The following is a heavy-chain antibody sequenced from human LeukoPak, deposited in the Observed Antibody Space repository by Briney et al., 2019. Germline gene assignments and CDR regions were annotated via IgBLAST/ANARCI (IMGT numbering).Heavy chain of an antibody. CDR3: ARLSYFGVTHYFDY. CDR2: VHPGHSTT. J-gene: IGHJ4*02. CDR1: GYTFTNDW. V-gene: IGHV5-51*01. Sequence: PGESLKISCEASGYTFTNDWIGWVRQVPGKGLEWMGIVHPGHSTTTYSPSFEGQVTISADGSVNIAYLQWRSLKDSDTAIYYCARLSYFGVTHYFDYWGQGTLVTVSS. D-gene: IGHD3-3*01.